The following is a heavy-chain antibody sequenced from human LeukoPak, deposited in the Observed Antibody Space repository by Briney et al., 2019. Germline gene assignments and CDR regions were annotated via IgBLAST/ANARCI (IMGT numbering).Heavy chain of an antibody. J-gene: IGHJ4*02. V-gene: IGHV1-3*01. CDR3: GIDY. D-gene: IGHD3-10*01. Sequence: ASVKVSCKASGYTFTTYTMHWVHQAPGQRLEWMGWINPGNRNTKYSQKSQGRVTNLRSEDTAVYYCARDSETYYYGSGSAGGIDYWGQGTLVTVSS. CDR2: INPGNRNT. CDR1: GYTFTTYT.